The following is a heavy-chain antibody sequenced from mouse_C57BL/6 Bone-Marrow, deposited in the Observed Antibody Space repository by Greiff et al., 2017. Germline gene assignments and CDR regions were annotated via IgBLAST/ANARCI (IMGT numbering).Heavy chain of an antibody. D-gene: IGHD2-10*01. CDR1: GYTFTSYV. J-gene: IGHJ3*01. CDR3: ARSILLWSSAY. CDR2: IYPRDGST. Sequence: QVQLKESGPELVKPGASVKLSCKASGYTFTSYVINWVKQRPGQGLEWIGWIYPRDGSTKYNEKFKGKATLTVDTSSSTAYMELHSLTSEDSAVYFCARSILLWSSAYWGQGTLVTVSA. V-gene: IGHV1-85*01.